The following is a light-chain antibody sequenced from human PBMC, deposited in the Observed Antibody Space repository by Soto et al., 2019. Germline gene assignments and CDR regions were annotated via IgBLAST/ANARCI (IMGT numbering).Light chain of an antibody. CDR1: SSDVGGYNY. CDR3: SAYTSFSTYV. Sequence: QSVLPQPASVSGSPGQSITISCTGTSSDVGGYNYVSWYQQHPGKAPKLMISEVSNRPSGVSNRFSGSKSDNTASRTLSGLQAEDEADYYCSAYTSFSTYVFGTGTKVTVL. CDR2: EVS. J-gene: IGLJ1*01. V-gene: IGLV2-14*01.